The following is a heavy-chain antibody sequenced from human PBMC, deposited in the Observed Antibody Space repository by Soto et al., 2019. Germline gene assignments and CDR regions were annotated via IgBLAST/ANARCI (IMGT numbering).Heavy chain of an antibody. D-gene: IGHD6-13*01. Sequence: PGGSLILSCAASGFTFTNYAMTWVRQTPGKGLEWVSTISGGGSITYYADSLKGRFTISRDNSKNTLYLQINSLRAEDTAVYYCAKTIRGGYSSSWYYFDYWGQGTLVPSPQ. CDR1: GFTFTNYA. CDR2: ISGGGSIT. V-gene: IGHV3-23*01. J-gene: IGHJ4*02. CDR3: AKTIRGGYSSSWYYFDY.